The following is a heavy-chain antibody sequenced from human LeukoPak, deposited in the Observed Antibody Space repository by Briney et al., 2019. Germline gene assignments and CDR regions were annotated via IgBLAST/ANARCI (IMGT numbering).Heavy chain of an antibody. V-gene: IGHV3-7*01. CDR3: ATLSITIFGVVILRPFDY. CDR1: GFTFSSYG. J-gene: IGHJ4*02. CDR2: IKQDGSEN. Sequence: GGSLRLSCAASGFTFSSYGMHWVRQAPGKGLEWVANIKQDGSENYYVDSVKGRFTLSIDNGKHSLYLQMTGLRAEDTAVSYRATLSITIFGVVILRPFDYWGQGTLVTVSS. D-gene: IGHD3-3*01.